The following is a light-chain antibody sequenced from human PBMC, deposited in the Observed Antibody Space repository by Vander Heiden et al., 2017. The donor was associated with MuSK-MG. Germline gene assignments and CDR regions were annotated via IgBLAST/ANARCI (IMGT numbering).Light chain of an antibody. Sequence: DIVMIQFPDSLAVSLGERATINCKSSQSILYNSNNENHLAWYQQKAGQSPRLLLHGASIRESGVPDRFSGSGTGTDFTLTISSLQTEDVAVYYCQQYYGSPHTFGQGTKVEVK. J-gene: IGKJ1*01. CDR1: QSILYNSNNENH. V-gene: IGKV4-1*01. CDR3: QQYYGSPHT. CDR2: GAS.